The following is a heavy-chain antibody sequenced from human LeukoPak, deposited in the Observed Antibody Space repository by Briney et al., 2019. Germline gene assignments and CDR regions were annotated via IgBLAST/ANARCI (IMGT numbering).Heavy chain of an antibody. D-gene: IGHD6-19*01. CDR1: GYSISSNNW. V-gene: IGHV4-28*01. J-gene: IGHJ3*01. Sequence: SETLSLTCAVSGYSISSNNWWAWVRQPPGKGLEWIGYIYYNGNTYYNPYNPSLTSRVTMSVDTSKNQFSLKLDSVTEIDTAMYYCARNQAVAANRGASDVWGQGTMVTVSS. CDR3: ARNQAVAANRGASDV. CDR2: IYYNGNT.